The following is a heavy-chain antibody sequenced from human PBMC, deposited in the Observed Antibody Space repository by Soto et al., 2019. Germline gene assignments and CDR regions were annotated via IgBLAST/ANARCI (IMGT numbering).Heavy chain of an antibody. CDR2: ITWNSGDI. V-gene: IGHV3-9*01. D-gene: IGHD1-1*01. CDR3: AKVVGTGES. Sequence: GGSLRLSCAASGFTFDDYAMHWVRQAPGKGLEWVSGITWNSGDIGYAGSVRGRFTISRDNTKNSLYLQMNSLRAEDTAFYYCAKVVGTGESWGQGTLVTVSS. CDR1: GFTFDDYA. J-gene: IGHJ4*02.